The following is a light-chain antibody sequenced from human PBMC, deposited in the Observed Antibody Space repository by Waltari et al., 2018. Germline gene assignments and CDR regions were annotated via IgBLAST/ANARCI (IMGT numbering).Light chain of an antibody. V-gene: IGLV2-23*02. Sequence: QSALTQTASVSGSPGQSITISCTGTYRDVGSFNYVSWYQQYPGRAPRLVKYDVNTRPSGISDRFSGSKSGNTASLTISGLRAEDEADYYCCSYSGAFHVVFGGGTKLTVL. CDR2: DVN. CDR3: CSYSGAFHVV. J-gene: IGLJ2*01. CDR1: YRDVGSFNY.